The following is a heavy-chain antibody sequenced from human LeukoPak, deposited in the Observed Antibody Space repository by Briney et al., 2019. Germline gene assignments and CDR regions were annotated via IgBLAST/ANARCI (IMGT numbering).Heavy chain of an antibody. Sequence: ASVKVSCKASGYTFTGYYIHWVRQAPGQGLEWMGMIYPRDGSTSYAQKFQGRVTVTRDTSTSTVHMELSGLRSEDTAVYYCARDQGGFDYWGQGTLVTVSS. V-gene: IGHV1-46*01. CDR1: GYTFTGYY. J-gene: IGHJ4*02. CDR2: IYPRDGST. CDR3: ARDQGGFDY.